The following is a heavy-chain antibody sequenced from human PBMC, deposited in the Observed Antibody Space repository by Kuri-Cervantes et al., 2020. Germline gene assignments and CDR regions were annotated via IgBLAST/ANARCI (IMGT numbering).Heavy chain of an antibody. V-gene: IGHV3-23*01. Sequence: GGSLRLSCAASGFSFSSHGLSWVRQAPGKGLEWVSTFSLAGGGGTFYADSAKGRFTISRDNSKDTLYLQMNNLRVDDTAMYYCAKEYSSGWFYYYYMDVWGKGTTVTVSS. CDR2: FSLAGGGGT. CDR1: GFSFSSHG. D-gene: IGHD6-19*01. J-gene: IGHJ6*03. CDR3: AKEYSSGWFYYYYMDV.